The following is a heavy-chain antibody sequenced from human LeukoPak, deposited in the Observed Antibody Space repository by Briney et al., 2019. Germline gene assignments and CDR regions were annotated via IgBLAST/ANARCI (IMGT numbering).Heavy chain of an antibody. D-gene: IGHD6-19*01. Sequence: GGSLRLSCAASGFTFSNYWMNWVRQAPGKGMEWVAIIEKDGSEILYVDSVKGRFTISRDNAKNSLYLQMHSLRAEDTAVYYCAAGAGWLIDWWGQGTLVTVSS. CDR3: AAGAGWLIDW. CDR2: IEKDGSEI. J-gene: IGHJ4*02. CDR1: GFTFSNYW. V-gene: IGHV3-7*01.